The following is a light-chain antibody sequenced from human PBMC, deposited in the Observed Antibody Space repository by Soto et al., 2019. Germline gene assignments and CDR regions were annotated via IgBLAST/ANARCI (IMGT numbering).Light chain of an antibody. CDR3: QQRSYWPPLT. J-gene: IGKJ4*01. V-gene: IGKV3-11*01. CDR2: YTS. CDR1: QYVGTR. Sequence: EIVLTQSPAALSSSPGETATLSCRASQYVGTRLAWYQHKPGQAPRLLIYYTSNRATGVPARFSGSGSGTDFTLTISSLEPEDFAVYYCQQRSYWPPLTFGGGSMVDIK.